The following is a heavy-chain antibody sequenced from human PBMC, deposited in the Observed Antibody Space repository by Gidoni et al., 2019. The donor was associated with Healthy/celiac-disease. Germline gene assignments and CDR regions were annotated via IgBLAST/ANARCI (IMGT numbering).Heavy chain of an antibody. CDR3: ARVRENDYGDFPYFDY. V-gene: IGHV4-39*07. Sequence: QLQLQESGPGLVKPSETVSLTCTVSGGSISSSSYYWGWIRQHPGKGLEWIGSIYYSGSTYYNPSLKSRVTISVDTSKNQFSLKLSSVTAADTAVYYCARVRENDYGDFPYFDYWGQGTLVTVSS. J-gene: IGHJ4*02. CDR2: IYYSGST. CDR1: GGSISSSSYY. D-gene: IGHD4-17*01.